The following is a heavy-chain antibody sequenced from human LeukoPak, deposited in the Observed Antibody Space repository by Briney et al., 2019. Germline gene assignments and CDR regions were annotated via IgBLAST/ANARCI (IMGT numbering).Heavy chain of an antibody. CDR2: ISSSGSTI. D-gene: IGHD6-13*01. CDR3: AREKAAAGPNNWFDP. CDR1: GFTFSSSA. Sequence: PGGSLRLSCAASGFTFSSSAMSWVRQAPGKGLEWISYISSSGSTIYYADSVKGRFTISRDNAKNSLYLQMNSLRAEDTAVYYCAREKAAAGPNNWFDPWGQGTLVTVSS. J-gene: IGHJ5*02. V-gene: IGHV3-48*04.